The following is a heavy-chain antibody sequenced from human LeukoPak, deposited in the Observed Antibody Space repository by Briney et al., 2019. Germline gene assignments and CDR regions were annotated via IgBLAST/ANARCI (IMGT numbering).Heavy chain of an antibody. V-gene: IGHV3-48*03. CDR3: ARLRGPMVRGDR. Sequence: GGSLRLCCAASGFTFSSYEMNWDRQAPGKGLEWVSYISGSGSTIYYADSVKGRFTISRDNAKNSLYLQMNSLRAEDTAVYYCARLRGPMVRGDRWGQGTLVTVSS. CDR1: GFTFSSYE. D-gene: IGHD3-10*01. CDR2: ISGSGSTI. J-gene: IGHJ4*02.